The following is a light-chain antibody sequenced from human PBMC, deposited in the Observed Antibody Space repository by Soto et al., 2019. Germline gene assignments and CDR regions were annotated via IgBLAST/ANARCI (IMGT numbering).Light chain of an antibody. CDR2: GAS. Sequence: DIVLTQSPGTLSLPPGERAILSCSASQSVSSSHLAWYQQKPGQAPRLLIYGASSMATGIPDRFSGSGSGTDFTLNISRLEPEDFAVYYCQQYGTSPPALTFGGGTKVESK. J-gene: IGKJ4*01. V-gene: IGKV3-20*01. CDR1: QSVSSSH. CDR3: QQYGTSPPALT.